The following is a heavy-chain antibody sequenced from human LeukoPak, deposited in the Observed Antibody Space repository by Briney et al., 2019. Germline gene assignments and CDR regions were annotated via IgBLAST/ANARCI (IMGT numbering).Heavy chain of an antibody. CDR3: AREALRFLDPKPSYMDV. V-gene: IGHV1-8*01. CDR1: GYTFTSYD. CDR2: MNPNSGNT. D-gene: IGHD3-3*01. J-gene: IGHJ6*03. Sequence: GASVKVSCKASGYTFTSYDINWVRQATGQGLEWMGWMNPNSGNTGYAQKFQGRVTMTRDTSISTAYMELSRLRSDDTAVYYCAREALRFLDPKPSYMDVWGKGTTVTVSS.